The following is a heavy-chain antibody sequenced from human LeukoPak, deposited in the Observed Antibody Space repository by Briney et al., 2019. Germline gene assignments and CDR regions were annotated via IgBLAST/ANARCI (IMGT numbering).Heavy chain of an antibody. D-gene: IGHD6-13*01. CDR2: IYTSGST. J-gene: IGHJ6*03. V-gene: IGHV4-4*07. CDR3: ARSTLNIAAAGTSQYYYYYYMDV. CDR1: GDSISSFY. Sequence: SETLSLTCTVSGDSISSFYWTWIRQPAGKGLEWIGRIYTSGSTNYNPSLKSRVTMSVDTSKNQFSLKLSSVTAADTAVYYCARSTLNIAAAGTSQYYYYYYMDVWGKGTTVTISS.